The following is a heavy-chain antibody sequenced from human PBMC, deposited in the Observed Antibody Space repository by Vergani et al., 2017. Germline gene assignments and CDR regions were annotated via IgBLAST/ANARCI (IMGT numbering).Heavy chain of an antibody. CDR2: ISGGVGST. J-gene: IGHJ3*02. Sequence: EVQLLESGGGLVQPGGSLRLSCAASGFTFGGYAMGWVRQAPGKGLEWFSPISGGVGSTYYADSVKGRFTISRDNSKNPLYLQMNSLRAEDTAVYYCAKDLYSSSWYSRPNDAFDIWGQGTMVTVSS. D-gene: IGHD6-13*01. CDR3: AKDLYSSSWYSRPNDAFDI. CDR1: GFTFGGYA. V-gene: IGHV3-23*01.